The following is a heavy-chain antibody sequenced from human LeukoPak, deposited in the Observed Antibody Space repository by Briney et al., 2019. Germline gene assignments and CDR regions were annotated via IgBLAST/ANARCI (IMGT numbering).Heavy chain of an antibody. V-gene: IGHV1-8*01. CDR3: ARFGSSSYDY. J-gene: IGHJ4*02. D-gene: IGHD6-6*01. Sequence: ASVTVSCKASGYTFTSYDINWVRQAPGQGLEWMGWMNPNSGNTGYAQKFQGRVTMTRDTSISTAYMELSRLRSDDTAVYYCARFGSSSYDYWGQGTLVTVSS. CDR1: GYTFTSYD. CDR2: MNPNSGNT.